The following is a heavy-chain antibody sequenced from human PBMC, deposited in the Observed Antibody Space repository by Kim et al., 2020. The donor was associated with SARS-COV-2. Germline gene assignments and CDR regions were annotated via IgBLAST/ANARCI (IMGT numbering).Heavy chain of an antibody. CDR3: AGVVAAGTLIWD. D-gene: IGHD6-13*01. Sequence: SETLSLTCTVSGGSISSSSYYWGWIRQPPGKGLEWIGSIYYSGSTYYNPSLKSRVTISVDTSKNQFSLKLSSVTAADTAVYYCAGVVAAGTLIWDWGQGTLVTVSS. CDR2: IYYSGST. CDR1: GGSISSSSYY. V-gene: IGHV4-39*01. J-gene: IGHJ4*02.